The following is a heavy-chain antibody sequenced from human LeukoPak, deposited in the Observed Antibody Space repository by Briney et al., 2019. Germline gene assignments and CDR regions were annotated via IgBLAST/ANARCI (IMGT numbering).Heavy chain of an antibody. D-gene: IGHD3-22*01. Sequence: PSETLSLTCTVSGGSISSYYWSWIRQPAGKGLEWIGRIYTSGSTNYNPSLKSRVTISVDTSKNQFSLKLSSVTAADTAVYYCARSRYRDYYDSSALLVWYFDLWGRGTLVTVSS. J-gene: IGHJ2*01. V-gene: IGHV4-4*07. CDR1: GGSISSYY. CDR2: IYTSGST. CDR3: ARSRYRDYYDSSALLVWYFDL.